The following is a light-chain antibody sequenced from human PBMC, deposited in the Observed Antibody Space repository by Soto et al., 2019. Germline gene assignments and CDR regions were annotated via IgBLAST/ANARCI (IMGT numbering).Light chain of an antibody. CDR3: QQRSIWPPT. J-gene: IGKJ1*01. Sequence: ESVLTQSPATLSLSPGERATLSCRASQSVSSYLTWYQQKPGQAPRLLIYDASNRATGIPARFSGGGSGTNFTLPIRSLEPEDFAVYYSQQRSIWPPTFGQGTKV. V-gene: IGKV3-11*01. CDR1: QSVSSY. CDR2: DAS.